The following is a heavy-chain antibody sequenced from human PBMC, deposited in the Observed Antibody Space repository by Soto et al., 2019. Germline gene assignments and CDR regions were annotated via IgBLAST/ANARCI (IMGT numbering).Heavy chain of an antibody. Sequence: QVQLVESGGGVVQPGGSLRLSCAASGFTFNSYTFHWVRQAPGQGLEWVAVISYDGSNKYYADSVKGRFTISRDNSKNTLYLQMNTLRTEDTAIYYCARDPYDSSGYSYGGGGTFDFWVQGTMVTVSS. CDR1: GFTFNSYT. D-gene: IGHD3-22*01. CDR2: ISYDGSNK. V-gene: IGHV3-30-3*01. CDR3: ARDPYDSSGYSYGGGGTFDF. J-gene: IGHJ3*01.